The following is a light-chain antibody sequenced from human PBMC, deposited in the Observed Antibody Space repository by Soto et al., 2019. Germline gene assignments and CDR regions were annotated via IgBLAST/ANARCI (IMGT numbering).Light chain of an antibody. CDR2: DGS. J-gene: IGLJ3*02. CDR1: SSDVGSYNL. CDR3: CSYAGSSTSWV. Sequence: QSALTQPDSVSGSPGQSITISCTGTSSDVGSYNLVSWYQQHPGKAPKLMIYDGSTLPSGVSNRVSGYKSGNTASLTISGLHDEDAADYYFCSYAGSSTSWVFGGVTKLTVL. V-gene: IGLV2-23*01.